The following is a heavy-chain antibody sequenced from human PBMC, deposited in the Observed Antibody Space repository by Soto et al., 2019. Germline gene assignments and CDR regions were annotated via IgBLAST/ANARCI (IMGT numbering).Heavy chain of an antibody. CDR3: VRDGTKTLRDWFDP. D-gene: IGHD1-1*01. V-gene: IGHV4-4*07. Sequence: QVQLQESGTGLVEPSETLSLTCTVSGASISGFYWSWIRKSAGKGLEWIGRIYATGTTDYNPSLKSRVMMSVDTSKKQFSLKLRSVTAADTAVYYCVRDGTKTLRDWFDPWGQGISVTVSS. CDR2: IYATGTT. J-gene: IGHJ5*02. CDR1: GASISGFY.